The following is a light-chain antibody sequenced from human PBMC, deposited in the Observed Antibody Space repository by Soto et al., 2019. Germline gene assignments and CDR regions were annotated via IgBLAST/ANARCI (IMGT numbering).Light chain of an antibody. V-gene: IGKV1-12*01. CDR3: QQADSFPLT. Sequence: IQMTQSPSSVSASVGDRVTITCRASQGIRRWLDWYQQKPGKAPKLLIYAASNLQSLVPSRFSGSGSGTDFTLTISSLQPEDSATYYCQQADSFPLTFGGGTKVDIK. CDR2: AAS. CDR1: QGIRRW. J-gene: IGKJ4*01.